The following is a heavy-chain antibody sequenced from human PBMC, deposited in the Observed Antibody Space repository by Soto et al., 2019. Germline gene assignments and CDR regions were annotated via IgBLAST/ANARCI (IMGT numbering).Heavy chain of an antibody. V-gene: IGHV4-39*01. CDR1: GGSISSRSSY. D-gene: IGHD6-6*01. Sequence: SETLSLTGTVSGGSISSRSSYWGWIRQPPGKGLEWIGSIYYSGSTYYNPSLKSRVPISVDTSKNQFSLKLSSVTAADTAVYYCARLRASSSRALDYWGQGTLVTVSS. CDR3: ARLRASSSRALDY. CDR2: IYYSGST. J-gene: IGHJ4*02.